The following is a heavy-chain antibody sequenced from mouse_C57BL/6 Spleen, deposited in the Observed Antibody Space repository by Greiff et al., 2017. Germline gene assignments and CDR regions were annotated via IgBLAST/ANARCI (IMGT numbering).Heavy chain of an antibody. CDR1: GYTFTSYW. CDR2: IDPSDSYT. Sequence: VQLQQPGAELVMPGASVKLSCKASGYTFTSYWMHWVKQRPGQGLEWIGEIDPSDSYTNYNQKFKGKSTLTVDKSSSTAYMQLSSLTSEDSAVYYCARAYDYDDGDYAMDYWGQGTSVTVSS. J-gene: IGHJ4*01. D-gene: IGHD2-4*01. CDR3: ARAYDYDDGDYAMDY. V-gene: IGHV1-69*01.